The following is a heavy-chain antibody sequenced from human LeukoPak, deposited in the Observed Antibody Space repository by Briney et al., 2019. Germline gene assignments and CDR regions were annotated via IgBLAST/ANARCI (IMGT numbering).Heavy chain of an antibody. CDR2: IYYSGST. V-gene: IGHV4-59*01. CDR1: GGSISSYY. Sequence: SETLSLTCTVSGGSISSYYWSWIRQPPGKGLEWIGYIYYSGSTNYNPSLKSRVTISVDTSKNQFSLKLSSVTAADTAVYYCARVIAAAGTNYSDYWGQGTLVTVSS. J-gene: IGHJ4*02. D-gene: IGHD6-13*01. CDR3: ARVIAAAGTNYSDY.